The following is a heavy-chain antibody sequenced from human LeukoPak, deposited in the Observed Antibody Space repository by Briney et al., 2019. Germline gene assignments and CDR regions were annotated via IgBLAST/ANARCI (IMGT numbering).Heavy chain of an antibody. CDR3: ARVHRGYSYGRLDY. CDR1: GFSFSDYS. D-gene: IGHD5-18*01. CDR2: ISSSDNTI. Sequence: GGSLRLSCAASGFSFSDYSMNWVRQAPGKGLEWVSYISSSDNTIHYADSVKGRFTISRDNAKNSLYLEMNSLRDEDTAVYYCARVHRGYSYGRLDYWGQGTLVTVSS. V-gene: IGHV3-48*02. J-gene: IGHJ4*02.